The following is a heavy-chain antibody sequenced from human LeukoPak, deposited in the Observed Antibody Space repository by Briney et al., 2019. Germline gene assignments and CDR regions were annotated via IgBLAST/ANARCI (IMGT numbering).Heavy chain of an antibody. V-gene: IGHV1-2*02. CDR3: ARVRIGQQLDKYYYYAMDV. J-gene: IGHJ6*02. Sequence: ASVKVCCKASGYTFTDYYMHWVRQAPGQGLEWMGWINPSSGGTNFAQKFQGRVTMTTDTSISTAYMEVSRLRSDDTAVYYCARVRIGQQLDKYYYYAMDVWGQGATVTVSS. D-gene: IGHD6-13*01. CDR2: INPSSGGT. CDR1: GYTFTDYY.